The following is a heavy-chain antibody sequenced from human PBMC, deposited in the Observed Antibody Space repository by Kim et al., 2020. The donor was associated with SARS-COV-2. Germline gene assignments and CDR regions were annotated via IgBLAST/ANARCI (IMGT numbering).Heavy chain of an antibody. Sequence: GGSLRLSCAASGFTFSSYAMSWVRQAPGKGLEWVSAISGSGGSTYYADSVKGRFTISRDNSKNTLYLQMNSLRAEDTAVYYCAKDFRYGSGGPYDAFDIWGQGTMVTVSS. D-gene: IGHD3-10*01. CDR2: ISGSGGST. J-gene: IGHJ3*02. CDR1: GFTFSSYA. V-gene: IGHV3-23*01. CDR3: AKDFRYGSGGPYDAFDI.